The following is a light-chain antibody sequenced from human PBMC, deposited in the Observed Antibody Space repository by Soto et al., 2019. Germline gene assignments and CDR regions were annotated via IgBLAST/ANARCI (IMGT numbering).Light chain of an antibody. J-gene: IGLJ1*01. V-gene: IGLV2-8*01. CDR2: EVS. CDR1: SSDVGSYNH. CDR3: TSYAGTYSFFYV. Sequence: SVLTQPPSVSGSPGQSVTISCTGTSSDVGSYNHVSWYQQLPGTAPKLIIYEVSKRPSGVPDRFSGSKSGNTASLTVSGLQAEDEADYYCTSYAGTYSFFYVFGTGTKVTVL.